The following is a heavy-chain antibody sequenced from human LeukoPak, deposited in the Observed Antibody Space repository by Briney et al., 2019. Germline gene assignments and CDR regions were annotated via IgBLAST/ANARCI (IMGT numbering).Heavy chain of an antibody. CDR2: IFYSGNT. D-gene: IGHD1-26*01. CDR1: GGSISSSNYY. V-gene: IGHV4-39*07. J-gene: IGHJ4*02. CDR3: ARWTVGYHSLGI. Sequence: PETLSLTCTVSGGSISSSNYYWGWIRQPPWKGLEWIGSIFYSGNTFYNPSLKSRVTISVGTSKIQFSLKLSSVTTADTAVYYCARWTVGYHSLGIWGQGTPVTVSS.